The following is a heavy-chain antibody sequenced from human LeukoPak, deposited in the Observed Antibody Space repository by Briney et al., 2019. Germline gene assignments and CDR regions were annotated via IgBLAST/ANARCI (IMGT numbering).Heavy chain of an antibody. CDR1: GDSISSSNW. D-gene: IGHD5-12*01. Sequence: SGTLSLTCAVPGDSISSSNWWSWVCQPPGKGLEWIGEIYHSGSTNYNPSLKSRVTISVDTSKNQFSLKLSSVTAADTAVYYCARRESTGGYAFDYWGQGTLVTVSS. J-gene: IGHJ4*02. CDR2: IYHSGST. V-gene: IGHV4-4*02. CDR3: ARRESTGGYAFDY.